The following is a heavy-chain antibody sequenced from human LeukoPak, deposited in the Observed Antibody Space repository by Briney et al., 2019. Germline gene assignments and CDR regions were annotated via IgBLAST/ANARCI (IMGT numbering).Heavy chain of an antibody. CDR3: ARDALKYYYDSSGYYFSY. CDR2: INWNGGST. CDR1: GFTFSSYS. Sequence: GGSLRLSCAASGFTFSSYSMNWVRQAPGKGLEWVSGINWNGGSTGYADSVKGRFTISRDNAKNSLYLQMNSLRAEDTALYYCARDALKYYYDSSGYYFSYWGQGTLVTVSS. D-gene: IGHD3-22*01. J-gene: IGHJ4*02. V-gene: IGHV3-20*04.